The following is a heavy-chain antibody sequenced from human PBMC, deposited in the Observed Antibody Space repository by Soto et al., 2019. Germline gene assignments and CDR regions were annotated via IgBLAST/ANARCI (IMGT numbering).Heavy chain of an antibody. CDR3: AREVNSSPARGPDWFDP. CDR2: TYHSGTT. V-gene: IGHV4-4*02. D-gene: IGHD6-13*01. Sequence: QVQLQESGPGLVQPSGPLSLTCAVSGDSINNSHWWSWVRQTPGKGLEWIGETYHSGTTNYNPSLKTRVTISIDKSTNPFALKMNSVTAADTAVYYCAREVNSSPARGPDWFDPWGQGTLVTVSS. CDR1: GDSINNSHW. J-gene: IGHJ5*02.